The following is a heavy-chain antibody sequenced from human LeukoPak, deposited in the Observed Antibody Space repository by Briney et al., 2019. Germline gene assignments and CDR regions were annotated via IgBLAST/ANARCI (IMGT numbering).Heavy chain of an antibody. CDR2: IYSGGST. CDR3: ASGAMPDAFDI. J-gene: IGHJ3*02. Sequence: GAFLRLSCAASGFTVSSNYMSWVRQAPGKGLEWVSVIYSGGSTYYADSVKGRFTISRDNSKNTLYLQMNSLRAEDTAVYYCASGAMPDAFDIWGQGTMVTVSS. D-gene: IGHD2-2*01. CDR1: GFTVSSNY. V-gene: IGHV3-53*01.